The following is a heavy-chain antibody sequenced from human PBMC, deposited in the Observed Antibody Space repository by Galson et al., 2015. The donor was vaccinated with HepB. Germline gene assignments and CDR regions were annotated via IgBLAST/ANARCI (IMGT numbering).Heavy chain of an antibody. V-gene: IGHV6-1*01. Sequence: CAISGDSVSGNIVSWNWIRQSPSRGLEWLGRTYFRSKWYYDYAVSVESRITIHPDTSENQFSLQLHSATPEDTAVYYCAGAGYCRSTYCFFAYWGQGTLVTASS. D-gene: IGHD2-2*01. CDR3: AGAGYCRSTYCFFAY. CDR2: TYFRSKWYY. CDR1: GDSVSGNIVS. J-gene: IGHJ4*02.